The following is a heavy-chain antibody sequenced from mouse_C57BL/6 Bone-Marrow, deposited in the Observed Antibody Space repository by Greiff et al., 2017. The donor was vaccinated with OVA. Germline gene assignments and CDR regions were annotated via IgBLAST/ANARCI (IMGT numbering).Heavy chain of an antibody. CDR2: IWTGGGT. D-gene: IGHD1-1*01. Sequence: QVQLQESGPGLVAPSQSLSITCTVSGFSLTSYAISWVRQPPGTGLEWLGVIWTGGGTNYNSALKSRLSISKDNSKSQVFLKMNSLQTDDTARYYCASPYYGSSFYAMDYWGQGTSVTVSS. CDR1: GFSLTSYA. V-gene: IGHV2-9-1*01. CDR3: ASPYYGSSFYAMDY. J-gene: IGHJ4*01.